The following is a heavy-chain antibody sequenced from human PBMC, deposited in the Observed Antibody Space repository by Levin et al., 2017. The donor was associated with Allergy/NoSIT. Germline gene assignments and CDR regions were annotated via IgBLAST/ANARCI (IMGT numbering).Heavy chain of an antibody. CDR3: AKVGSRPYYDYNSRAGRGAFDI. CDR2: ISSTGDTT. J-gene: IGHJ3*02. D-gene: IGHD3-22*01. CDR1: GFTFSTND. V-gene: IGHV3-23*01. Sequence: HSGGSLRLSCAASGFTFSTNDMTWVRQAPGKGLEWVSTISSTGDTTYSADSVRGRFTISRDNSKSTLYLQMNSLRAEDTAVYYCAKVGSRPYYDYNSRAGRGAFDIWGQGTMVTVSS.